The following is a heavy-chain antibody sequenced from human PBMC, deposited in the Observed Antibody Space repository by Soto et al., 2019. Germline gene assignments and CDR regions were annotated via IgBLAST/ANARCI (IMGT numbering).Heavy chain of an antibody. Sequence: PSETLSLTCTVSGGSISSSNYYWGWIRQPPGKGLEWIGSIYYSGSTYYNPSLKSRVTISVDTSKNQFSLRLSSVTAADTAVYYCARRPYYDILTGHYSVVGRYGMDVWGQGTTVTVSS. V-gene: IGHV4-39*01. J-gene: IGHJ6*02. CDR1: GGSISSSNYY. CDR3: ARRPYYDILTGHYSVVGRYGMDV. CDR2: IYYSGST. D-gene: IGHD3-9*01.